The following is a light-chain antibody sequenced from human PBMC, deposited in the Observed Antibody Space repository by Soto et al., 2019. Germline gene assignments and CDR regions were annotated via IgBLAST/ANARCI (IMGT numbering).Light chain of an antibody. V-gene: IGLV3-21*02. CDR3: EVWDSGRDVVV. CDR1: DLSGKS. CDR2: DDI. J-gene: IGLJ3*02. Sequence: SYELTQAPSVSVAPGQTARIPCVGNDLSGKSIHWYRQRPGQAPVLVIYDDIDRASGIPERFSGSKSETTATLTISSVEAGDEADYFCEVWDSGRDVVVFGGGTKLTVL.